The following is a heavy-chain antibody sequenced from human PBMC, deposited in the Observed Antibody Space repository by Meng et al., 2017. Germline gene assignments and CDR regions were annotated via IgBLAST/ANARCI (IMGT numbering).Heavy chain of an antibody. CDR1: GFTFNIYA. J-gene: IGHJ4*02. D-gene: IGHD3-22*01. CDR2: VSGTGGST. Sequence: GEALKISCAASGFTFNIYAMSWVRQAPGKGLEWVAAVSGTGGSTYHGDSVKGRFTISRDNSKKSLYLQMNSLRAEETAKYYCSKDPRKYFYDSSTFHPDYFDYWGQGTLVTISS. V-gene: IGHV3-23*01. CDR3: SKDPRKYFYDSSTFHPDYFDY.